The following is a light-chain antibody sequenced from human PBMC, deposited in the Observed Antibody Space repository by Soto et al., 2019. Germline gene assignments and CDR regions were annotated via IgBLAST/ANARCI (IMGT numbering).Light chain of an antibody. V-gene: IGKV3-20*01. J-gene: IGKJ4*01. CDR2: GAS. CDR1: QSVTSYY. Sequence: EIVLTQSPGTLSLSPGERATLSCRASQSVTSYYLAWYQQKPGQAPRLLLYGASSRAISIPDRFGGSGSAADFTLTISRLEPEDFPVYYCQDYGTTEITFGGGTRVEIK. CDR3: QDYGTTEIT.